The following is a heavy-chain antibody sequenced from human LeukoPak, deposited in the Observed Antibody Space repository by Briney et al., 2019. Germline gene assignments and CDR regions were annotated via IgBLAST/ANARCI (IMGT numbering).Heavy chain of an antibody. V-gene: IGHV4-30-4*01. CDR2: IYYSGST. D-gene: IGHD2-15*01. J-gene: IGHJ6*02. Sequence: SQTLSLTCTVSGGSISSGDYYWSWIRQPPGKGLEWIGYIYYSGSTYYNPSLKSRVTISVDTSKNQFSLKLSSVTAADTAVYYCARDKYGRYCSGGSCCQTAGGMDVWGQGTTVTVSS. CDR1: GGSISSGDYY. CDR3: ARDKYGRYCSGGSCCQTAGGMDV.